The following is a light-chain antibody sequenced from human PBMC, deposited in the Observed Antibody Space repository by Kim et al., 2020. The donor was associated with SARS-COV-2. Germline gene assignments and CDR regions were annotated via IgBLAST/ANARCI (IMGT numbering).Light chain of an antibody. CDR3: QAWDTSTVI. CDR1: DLKAKY. Sequence: SVSPRQTASITCSGYDLKAKYTSWYQQKAGQSPVLVIYQDRKRPSGIPERFSGSSSGNTATLTISGTQINDEADYYCQAWDTSTVIFGGGTQLTVL. CDR2: QDR. V-gene: IGLV3-1*01. J-gene: IGLJ2*01.